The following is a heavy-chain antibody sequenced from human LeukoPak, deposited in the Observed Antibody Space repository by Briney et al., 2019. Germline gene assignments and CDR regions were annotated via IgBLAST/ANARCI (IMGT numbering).Heavy chain of an antibody. CDR1: GFTFSSVS. V-gene: IGHV3-48*02. Sequence: GGSLRLSCAASGFTFSSVSMNWVRQAPGKGLEWLSYISGSSSIVYYGDSVKGRFTISRDNAKNSLYLQMNSLRDEDTAVYYCARDPSVAATGWGRWFDHWGLGTLVTVSS. CDR2: ISGSSSIV. CDR3: ARDPSVAATGWGRWFDH. D-gene: IGHD6-13*01. J-gene: IGHJ5*02.